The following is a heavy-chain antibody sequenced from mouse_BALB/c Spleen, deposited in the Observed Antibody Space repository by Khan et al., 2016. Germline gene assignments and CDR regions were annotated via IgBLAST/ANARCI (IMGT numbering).Heavy chain of an antibody. D-gene: IGHD4-1*01. CDR3: ARSSNWDGFAY. V-gene: IGHV3-2*02. CDR1: GYSITSDYA. CDR2: IRYRGST. Sequence: EVQLQESGPDLVKPSQSLSLTCTVSGYSITSDYAWNWIRQFPGNKLEWLGYIRYRGSTTYNPSLKSRISLTRDTSKNQFFLQLTSVTTEDTATYYCARSSNWDGFAYWSQGTLVTVSA. J-gene: IGHJ3*01.